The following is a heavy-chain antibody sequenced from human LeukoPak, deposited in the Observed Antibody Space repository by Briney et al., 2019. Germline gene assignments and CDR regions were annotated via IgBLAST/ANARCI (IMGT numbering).Heavy chain of an antibody. D-gene: IGHD3-22*01. V-gene: IGHV1-18*04. J-gene: IGHJ4*02. CDR2: ISAYNGNT. CDR1: GYTFTGYY. Sequence: GASVKVSCKASGYTFTGYYMHWVRQAPGQGLEWMGWISAYNGNTNYAQKLQGRVTMTTDTSTSTAYMDLRSLKSDDTAVYYCARGSHYYDSSGYPRYYFDYWGQGTLVTVSS. CDR3: ARGSHYYDSSGYPRYYFDY.